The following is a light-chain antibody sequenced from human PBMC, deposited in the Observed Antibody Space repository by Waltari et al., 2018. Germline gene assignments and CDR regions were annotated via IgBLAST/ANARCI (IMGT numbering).Light chain of an antibody. Sequence: QLVLTQSPSASASLGASVKLTCTLSSGHISNVIALLPQHPRKGPRYLMKVNSDGSHSKGDDIPDRFSGSSSGAERYLTISSLQSEDEADYYCQTGGHGTWVFGGGTKLTVL. J-gene: IGLJ3*02. CDR3: QTGGHGTWV. V-gene: IGLV4-69*01. CDR2: VNSDGSH. CDR1: SGHISNV.